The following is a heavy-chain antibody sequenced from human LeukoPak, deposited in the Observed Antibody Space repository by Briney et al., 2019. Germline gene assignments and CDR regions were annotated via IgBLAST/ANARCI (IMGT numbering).Heavy chain of an antibody. J-gene: IGHJ6*02. CDR2: INPNSGGT. D-gene: IGHD6-13*01. Sequence: ASVKVSCKASGYTFTGYYVHWVRRAPGQGLEWMGWINPNSGGTNYAQKFQGRVTMTRDTSTSTAYMELSRLRSDDTAVYYCARDLAERSWYEYYYYGMDVWGQGTTVTVSS. CDR1: GYTFTGYY. V-gene: IGHV1-2*02. CDR3: ARDLAERSWYEYYYYGMDV.